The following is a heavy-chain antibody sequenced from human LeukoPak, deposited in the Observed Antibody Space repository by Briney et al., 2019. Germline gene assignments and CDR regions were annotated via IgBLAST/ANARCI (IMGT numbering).Heavy chain of an antibody. Sequence: GGSLRLSCAASGFTFNVYSMVWVRQAPGKGLGWLSYIGYTSTPIYYADSVKGRFTVSRDNAKNSLYLQMSSLKDEDTAVYYCASAGSDTQSWWFDYWGQGALVTVSS. CDR2: IGYTSTPI. D-gene: IGHD2-15*01. CDR1: GFTFNVYS. J-gene: IGHJ4*02. V-gene: IGHV3-48*02. CDR3: ASAGSDTQSWWFDY.